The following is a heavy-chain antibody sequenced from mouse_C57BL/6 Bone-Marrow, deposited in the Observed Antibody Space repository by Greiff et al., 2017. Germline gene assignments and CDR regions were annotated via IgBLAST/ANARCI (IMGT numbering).Heavy chain of an antibody. CDR3: TTPPTPYYDGSSTWCFDV. D-gene: IGHD1-1*01. CDR1: GFNIKDYY. CDR2: IDPEDGDT. Sequence: VQLQQSGAELVRPGASVKLSCTASGFNIKDYYMHWVKQRPEQGLEWIGRIDPEDGDTEYAPKFQGKATMTADTSSNTAYLQHSRLTSEDTAVYYCTTPPTPYYDGSSTWCFDVWGTGTTVTVSS. V-gene: IGHV14-1*01. J-gene: IGHJ1*03.